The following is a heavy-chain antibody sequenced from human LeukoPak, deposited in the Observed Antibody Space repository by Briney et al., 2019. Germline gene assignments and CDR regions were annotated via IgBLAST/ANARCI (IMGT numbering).Heavy chain of an antibody. CDR2: ISSGGTPI. CDR3: ARGFYRGLVGAKAGFDY. CDR1: GFTFSDYY. V-gene: IGHV3-11*01. D-gene: IGHD1-26*01. J-gene: IGHJ4*02. Sequence: GESLRLSCAASGFTFSDYYMTWIRQAPGKGLEWISSISSGGTPIYYADSVRGRFTISWDDAKNSLYLQMNSLRAEDTAVYYCARGFYRGLVGAKAGFDYWGQGTLVTVSS.